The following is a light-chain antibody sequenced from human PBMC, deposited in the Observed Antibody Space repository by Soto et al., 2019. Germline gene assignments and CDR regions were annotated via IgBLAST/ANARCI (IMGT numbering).Light chain of an antibody. V-gene: IGLV1-44*01. J-gene: IGLJ3*02. CDR1: SSNIGSKT. CDR2: SND. CDR3: EAWDHSMNCLV. Sequence: QSVLTQAPSASGTPGQRVTISCSGSSSNIGSKTVSWYQHVPGAATKLLIYSNDQRPSGVPGRFSGSKSGTSASLAIGGLQSEDEADYYCEAWDHSMNCLVFGGGTKVTVL.